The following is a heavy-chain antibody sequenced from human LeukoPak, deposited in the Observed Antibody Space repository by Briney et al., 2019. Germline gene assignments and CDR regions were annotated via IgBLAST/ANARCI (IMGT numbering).Heavy chain of an antibody. V-gene: IGHV3-33*01. CDR2: IWYDGSRN. Sequence: GRSLRLSCAAAGFTFNTYGMQWVRQAPGGGLEWVAVIWYDGSRNYFGPSGEGRFTISRDNSKNTVYLQMNSLRAEDTAVYYCARDGQACGGDCFYYGMDVWGQGTTVTVSS. J-gene: IGHJ6*02. CDR3: ARDGQACGGDCFYYGMDV. CDR1: GFTFNTYG. D-gene: IGHD2-21*01.